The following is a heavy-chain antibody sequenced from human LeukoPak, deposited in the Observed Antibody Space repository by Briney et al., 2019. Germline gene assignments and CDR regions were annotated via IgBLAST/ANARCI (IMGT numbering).Heavy chain of an antibody. Sequence: ASVKVSCKASGGTFSSYGISWVRQAPGQGLEWMGWISAYNGNTNYAQKLQGRVTMTTDTSTSTAYMELRSLRSDDTAVYYCARGPVGAVAWWFDPWGQGTLVTVSS. CDR1: GGTFSSYG. V-gene: IGHV1-18*01. J-gene: IGHJ5*02. CDR3: ARGPVGAVAWWFDP. D-gene: IGHD6-19*01. CDR2: ISAYNGNT.